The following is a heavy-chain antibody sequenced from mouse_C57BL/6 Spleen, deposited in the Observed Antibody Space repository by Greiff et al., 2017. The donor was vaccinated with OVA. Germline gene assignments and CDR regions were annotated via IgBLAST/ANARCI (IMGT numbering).Heavy chain of an antibody. Sequence: VQLKESGAELVRPGASVKLSCTASGFNIKDDYMHWVKQRPEQGLEWIGWIDPENGDTEYASKFQGKATITADTSSSTAYMQLSSLTSEDSAVYYCARWDSSGYDAMDYWGQGTSVTVSS. J-gene: IGHJ4*01. V-gene: IGHV14-4*01. CDR1: GFNIKDDY. CDR3: ARWDSSGYDAMDY. D-gene: IGHD3-2*02. CDR2: IDPENGDT.